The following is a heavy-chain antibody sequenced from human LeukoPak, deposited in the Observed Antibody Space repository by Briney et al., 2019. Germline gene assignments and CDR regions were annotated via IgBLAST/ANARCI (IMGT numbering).Heavy chain of an antibody. J-gene: IGHJ5*02. CDR1: GGSISSYY. D-gene: IGHD6-6*01. CDR2: IYYSGST. V-gene: IGHV4-59*12. Sequence: PSETLSLTCTVSGGSISSYYWSWIRQPPGKGLEWIGYIYYSGSTDSNPSLKSRVTISVDTSKNQFSLKLSSVTAADTAVYYCARAPGYSSSSGGLDPWGQGTLVTVSS. CDR3: ARAPGYSSSSGGLDP.